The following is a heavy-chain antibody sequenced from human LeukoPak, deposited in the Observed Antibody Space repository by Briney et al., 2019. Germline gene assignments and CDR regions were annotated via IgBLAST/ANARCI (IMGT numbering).Heavy chain of an antibody. J-gene: IGHJ4*02. Sequence: GGSLRLSCAASGVTLSSYAMSWARQAPGKGLEWVSGISSSGSGGNTYYADSVKGRFTISRDNSKNTLYLQMNSLRVEDTAVYSCAARKVRGVWFYLDYWGQGTLVTVSS. D-gene: IGHD3-10*01. V-gene: IGHV3-23*01. CDR3: AARKVRGVWFYLDY. CDR2: ISSSGSGGNT. CDR1: GVTLSSYA.